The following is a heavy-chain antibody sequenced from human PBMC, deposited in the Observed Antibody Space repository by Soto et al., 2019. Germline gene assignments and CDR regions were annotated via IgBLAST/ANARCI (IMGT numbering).Heavy chain of an antibody. CDR1: GYTFTSYG. V-gene: IGHV1-18*01. CDR3: ARDPDYYGSGRYLRLFDY. Sequence: ASVKVSCKASGYTFTSYGISWVRQAPGQGLEWMGWISAYNGNTNYAQKLQGRVTMTTDTSTSTAYMELRSLRSDDTAVYYCARDPDYYGSGRYLRLFDYWGQGTLVTVSS. D-gene: IGHD3-10*01. CDR2: ISAYNGNT. J-gene: IGHJ4*02.